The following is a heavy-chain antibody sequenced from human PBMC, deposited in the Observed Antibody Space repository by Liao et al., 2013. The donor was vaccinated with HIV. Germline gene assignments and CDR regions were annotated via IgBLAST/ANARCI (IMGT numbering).Heavy chain of an antibody. CDR2: INHSGST. V-gene: IGHV4-34*01. CDR1: GDSISGYF. CDR3: AIRGGHGSFDY. J-gene: IGHJ4*02. D-gene: IGHD2-2*03. Sequence: QVQLQVSGPGLVKPSETLSLTCTVSGDSISGYFWSWIRRPPGKGLEWIGEINHSGSTNYNPSLKSRVTISVDTSKNQFSLKLSSVTAADTAVYYCAIRGGHGSFDYWGQGTLVTVSS.